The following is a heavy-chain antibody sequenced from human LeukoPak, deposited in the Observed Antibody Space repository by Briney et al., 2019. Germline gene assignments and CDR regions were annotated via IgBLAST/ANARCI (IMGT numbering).Heavy chain of an antibody. CDR3: ARDYNDILTGYHYGMDV. Sequence: PGGSLRLSCAASGFTFSSYSMNWARQAPGKGLEWVSSISSSSSYIYYADSVKGRFTISRDNAKNSLYLQMNSLRAEDTAVYYCARDYNDILTGYHYGMDVWGQGTTVTVSS. D-gene: IGHD3-9*01. CDR2: ISSSSSYI. J-gene: IGHJ6*02. V-gene: IGHV3-21*01. CDR1: GFTFSSYS.